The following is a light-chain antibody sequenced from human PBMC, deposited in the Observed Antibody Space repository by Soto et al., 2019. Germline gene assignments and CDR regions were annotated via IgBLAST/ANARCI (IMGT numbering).Light chain of an antibody. J-gene: IGKJ2*01. CDR1: QSVSSN. CDR2: DAS. V-gene: IGKV3-15*01. Sequence: EIVMTQSPATLSVSPGERATLSCRASQSVSSNLAWYQQKPGQAPRLLIYDASTRATGNPARFSGSGSGTESALTISSMQSEDFAVYYCQQYNNWPPYTFGQGTKLEIK. CDR3: QQYNNWPPYT.